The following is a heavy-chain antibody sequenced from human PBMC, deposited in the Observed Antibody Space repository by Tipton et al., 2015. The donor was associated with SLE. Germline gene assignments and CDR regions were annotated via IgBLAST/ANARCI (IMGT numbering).Heavy chain of an antibody. CDR1: GDSISSNNHY. CDR2: IIYTETS. V-gene: IGHV4-39*07. D-gene: IGHD2/OR15-2a*01. Sequence: TLSLTCSVSGDSISSNNHYWGWIRQSPGKGLEWLGSIIYTETSYYNPSLKCRVTISVDTSKNQFSLNLESVTAADTAVYYCAGHVSSSGLLTYFDHWGQGSLVTVSS. J-gene: IGHJ4*02. CDR3: AGHVSSSGLLTYFDH.